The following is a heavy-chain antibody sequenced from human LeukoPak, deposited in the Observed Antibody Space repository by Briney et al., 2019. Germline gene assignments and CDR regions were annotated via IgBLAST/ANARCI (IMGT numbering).Heavy chain of an antibody. CDR3: ARDFLDSSGYYYVFDY. Sequence: GGSLRLSCAASGFTFRSYEMNWVRQAPGKGLEWVSYISSSGSTIYYADSVKGRFTISRDNAKNSLYLQMNSLRAEDTAVYYCARDFLDSSGYYYVFDYWGQGTLVTVSS. CDR1: GFTFRSYE. J-gene: IGHJ4*02. CDR2: ISSSGSTI. V-gene: IGHV3-48*03. D-gene: IGHD3-22*01.